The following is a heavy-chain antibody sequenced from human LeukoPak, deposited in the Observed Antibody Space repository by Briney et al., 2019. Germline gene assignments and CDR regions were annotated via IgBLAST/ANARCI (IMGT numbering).Heavy chain of an antibody. J-gene: IGHJ4*02. Sequence: SETLSLTCAVYGGSFSGYYWSWIRQPPGKGLEWIGEINHSGSTNYNPSLESRVTISVDTSKNQFSLKLSSVTAADTAVYYCARDPRVLGFDYWGQGTLVTVSS. CDR2: INHSGST. CDR3: ARDPRVLGFDY. D-gene: IGHD7-27*01. CDR1: GGSFSGYY. V-gene: IGHV4-34*01.